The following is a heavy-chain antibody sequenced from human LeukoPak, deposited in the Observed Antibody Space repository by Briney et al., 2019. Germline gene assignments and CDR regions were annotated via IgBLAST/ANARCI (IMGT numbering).Heavy chain of an antibody. CDR2: IIHIFGTA. Sequence: SVKVSXKASGGTFSSYAISWVRQAPGQGLEWMGRIIHIFGTAKYEQKLQGRVTMTTDTSTSTAYMELRSLRSDDTAVYYRAREEAMGDAFDIWGQGTMVTVSS. CDR3: AREEAMGDAFDI. V-gene: IGHV1-69*05. CDR1: GGTFSSYA. D-gene: IGHD5-24*01. J-gene: IGHJ3*02.